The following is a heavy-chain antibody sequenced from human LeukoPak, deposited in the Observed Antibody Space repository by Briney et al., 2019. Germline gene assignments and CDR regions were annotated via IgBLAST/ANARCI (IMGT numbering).Heavy chain of an antibody. D-gene: IGHD6-19*01. Sequence: GGSLRLSCAASGFTFSSYAMHWVRQAPGKGLEWVSAISGSGGSTYYADSVKGRFTISRDNSKNTLYLQMNSLRAEDTAVYYCAKAGDGYSSGWYLYMDVWGKGTTVTGSS. J-gene: IGHJ6*03. CDR1: GFTFSSYA. CDR3: AKAGDGYSSGWYLYMDV. V-gene: IGHV3-23*01. CDR2: ISGSGGST.